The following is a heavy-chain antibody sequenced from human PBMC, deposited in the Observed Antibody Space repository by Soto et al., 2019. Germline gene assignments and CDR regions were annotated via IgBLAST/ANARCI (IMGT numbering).Heavy chain of an antibody. CDR3: ARKQAGYFYGIEY. J-gene: IGHJ4*02. V-gene: IGHV4-31*03. CDR2: IYDSGST. CDR1: GGSITSGGYY. D-gene: IGHD3-10*01. Sequence: SETLSLTCTVSGGSITSGGYYWSWIRQHPGKGLEWLGYIYDSGSTFYNPSLKSRITLSVDTSKNQFSLKLSSVTVADTAVYFCARKQAGYFYGIEYWGQGTLVTVSS.